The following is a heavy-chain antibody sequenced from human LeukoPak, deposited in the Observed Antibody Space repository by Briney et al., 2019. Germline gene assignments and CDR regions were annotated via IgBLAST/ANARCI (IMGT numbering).Heavy chain of an antibody. CDR2: ISSSSSTI. D-gene: IGHD4-17*01. CDR3: ARDYGDYEPGRHHYYYYYMDV. Sequence: GGSLRLSCAASGFTFSSYSMNWVRQAPGKGLEWVSYISSSSSTIYYADSVKGRFTISRDNAKNSLYLQMNSLRAEDTAVYYCARDYGDYEPGRHHYYYYYMDVWGKGTTVTVSS. V-gene: IGHV3-48*01. CDR1: GFTFSSYS. J-gene: IGHJ6*03.